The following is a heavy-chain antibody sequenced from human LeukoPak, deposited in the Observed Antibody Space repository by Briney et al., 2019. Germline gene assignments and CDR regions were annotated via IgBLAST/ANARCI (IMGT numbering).Heavy chain of an antibody. CDR3: ARVVPAANDAFDI. J-gene: IGHJ3*02. D-gene: IGHD2-2*01. CDR2: IYPSGST. CDR1: GASISYYY. V-gene: IGHV4-4*07. Sequence: PSETLSLTCTVSGASISYYYWSWIRQPAGKGLERIGRIYPSGSTNSNPSLKGRVTMSVDTSKNQFSLKLSSVTAADTAVFYCARVVPAANDAFDIWGQGTMVTVSS.